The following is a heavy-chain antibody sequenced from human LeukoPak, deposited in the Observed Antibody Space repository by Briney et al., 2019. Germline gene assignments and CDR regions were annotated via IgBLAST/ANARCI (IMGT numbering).Heavy chain of an antibody. Sequence: SETLSLTCTVSGGSISSYYWSWIRQPPGKGMEWIGYIYYSGSTNYNPSLKSRVSISRDTSKNQFSLELSSVTAADTAVYYCARSGLGAFDFWGQGTMVTVSS. J-gene: IGHJ3*01. D-gene: IGHD6-19*01. V-gene: IGHV4-59*01. CDR3: ARSGLGAFDF. CDR2: IYYSGST. CDR1: GGSISSYY.